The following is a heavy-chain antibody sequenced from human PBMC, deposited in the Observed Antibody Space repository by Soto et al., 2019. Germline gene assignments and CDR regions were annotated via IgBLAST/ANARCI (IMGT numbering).Heavy chain of an antibody. D-gene: IGHD2-2*01. CDR3: ARDPSTEYCSSTSCYSYFDY. CDR1: GFTFSSYS. V-gene: IGHV3-21*01. J-gene: IGHJ4*02. Sequence: GGSLRLSCAASGFTFSSYSMNWVRQAPGKGLEWVSSISSSSSYIYYADSVKGRFTISRDNAKNSLYLQMNSLRAEDTAVYYCARDPSTEYCSSTSCYSYFDYWGQGTLVTVSS. CDR2: ISSSSSYI.